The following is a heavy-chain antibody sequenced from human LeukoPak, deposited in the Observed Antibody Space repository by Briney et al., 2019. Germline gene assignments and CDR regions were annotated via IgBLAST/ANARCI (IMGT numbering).Heavy chain of an antibody. CDR3: TKDGVWQSYYFDY. D-gene: IGHD6-19*01. CDR2: ISDSRGHT. J-gene: IGHJ4*02. V-gene: IGHV3-23*01. Sequence: PGGSLRLSCAASGFTFSSYAMTWVRQAPGEGLEWVSSISDSRGHTYYTDSVSGRPTLSRDTSNHTVFLQMNSLRAEDTAIYYCTKDGVWQSYYFDYWGQGNLVTVSS. CDR1: GFTFSSYA.